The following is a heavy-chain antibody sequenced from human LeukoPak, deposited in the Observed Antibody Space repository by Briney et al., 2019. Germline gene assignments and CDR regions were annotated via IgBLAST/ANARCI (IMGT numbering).Heavy chain of an antibody. CDR2: IKQDGREK. CDR3: ARVVVGATNYFDY. V-gene: IGHV3-7*01. D-gene: IGHD1-26*01. Sequence: GGSLRLSCAASGFTFSSYWMSWVRQAPGKGLEWVANIKQDGREKYYVDSVKGRFTISRDNAKNSLYLQMNSLRAEDTAVYYCARVVVGATNYFDYWGQGTLVTVSS. J-gene: IGHJ4*02. CDR1: GFTFSSYW.